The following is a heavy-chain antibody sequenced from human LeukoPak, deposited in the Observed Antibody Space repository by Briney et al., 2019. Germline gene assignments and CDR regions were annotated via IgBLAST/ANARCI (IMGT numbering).Heavy chain of an antibody. Sequence: PGGSLRLSCAASGFPFSSYGMSWVRQAPGKGLEWVSAISGSGGSTYYADSVRGRFTISRDNSKNTLYLQINSLRDKDTAVYYCAKVSITMVRGVIIHPYYFDYWGQGTLVTVSS. CDR2: ISGSGGST. V-gene: IGHV3-23*01. J-gene: IGHJ4*02. CDR3: AKVSITMVRGVIIHPYYFDY. D-gene: IGHD3-10*01. CDR1: GFPFSSYG.